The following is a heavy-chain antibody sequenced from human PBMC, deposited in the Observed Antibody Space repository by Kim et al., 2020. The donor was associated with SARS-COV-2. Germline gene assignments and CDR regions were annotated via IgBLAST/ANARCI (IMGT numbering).Heavy chain of an antibody. CDR1: GGTFSSYA. V-gene: IGHV1-69*13. CDR3: ARDRTSLRDILTEQYWVGRGFDP. D-gene: IGHD3-9*01. CDR2: IIPIFGTA. J-gene: IGHJ5*02. Sequence: SVKVSCKASGGTFSSYAISWVRQAPGQGLEWMGGIIPIFGTANYAQKFQGRVTITADESTSTAYMELSSLRSEDTAVYYCARDRTSLRDILTEQYWVGRGFDPWGQGTLVTVSS.